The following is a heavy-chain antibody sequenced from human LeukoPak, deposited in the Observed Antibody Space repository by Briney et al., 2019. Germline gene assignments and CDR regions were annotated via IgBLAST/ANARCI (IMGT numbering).Heavy chain of an antibody. V-gene: IGHV1-18*01. J-gene: IGHJ4*02. CDR3: ARGQYFDF. CDR1: GYTLTSYS. Sequence: ASVKVSCKASGYTLTSYSISWVRQAPGQGLEWMGWISAYNGNTDLAQKLQGRVTMATDTSTSTAYMELRSLRSDDTAVYYCARGQYFDFWGQGALVTVSS. CDR2: ISAYNGNT.